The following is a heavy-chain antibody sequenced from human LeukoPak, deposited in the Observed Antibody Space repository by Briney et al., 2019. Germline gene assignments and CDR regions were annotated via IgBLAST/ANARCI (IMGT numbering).Heavy chain of an antibody. CDR2: IHPGRGDT. V-gene: IGHV1-2*02. Sequence: GSVKVSCKALGYTFTDRYFHCVRHAPGQGLWCMGGIHPGRGDTNYARKWQGRVSATRGASISPAYMEWSGLPSDDTAVYFCARDHNWGPDYWGQGTMVTVSS. J-gene: IGHJ4*02. D-gene: IGHD7-27*01. CDR3: ARDHNWGPDY. CDR1: GYTFTDRY.